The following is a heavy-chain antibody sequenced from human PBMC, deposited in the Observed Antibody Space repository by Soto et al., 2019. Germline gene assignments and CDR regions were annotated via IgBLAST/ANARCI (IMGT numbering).Heavy chain of an antibody. CDR1: GFTVSTHY. D-gene: IGHD1-26*01. CDR3: ARGSPGSPFAN. Sequence: EVQLVETGGGLIQPGGSLRLSCAASGFTVSTHYMSWVRQAPGKGLEWVSVIYSGGAIHYGDSVKGRFTISRDNSKNTLYLQVNSARAEDTALYYCARGSPGSPFANWGQGALVIVCS. CDR2: IYSGGAI. J-gene: IGHJ4*02. V-gene: IGHV3-53*02.